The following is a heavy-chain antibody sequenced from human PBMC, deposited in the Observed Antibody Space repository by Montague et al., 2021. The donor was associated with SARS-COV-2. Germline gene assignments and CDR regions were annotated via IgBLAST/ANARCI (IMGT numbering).Heavy chain of an antibody. CDR3: ARRRDRSTVVSPAVFDL. Sequence: SETLSLTCSVSSDSISSRSYGWAWIRQSPGKGLEWIGNICYGGSTXYXPSLRSRVVMSAETSKSQFSLKLYSVTAADTSIYYCARRRDRSTVVSPAVFDLWGQGTMVIVSS. J-gene: IGHJ3*01. V-gene: IGHV4-39*01. CDR1: SDSISSRSYG. D-gene: IGHD4-23*01. CDR2: ICYGGST.